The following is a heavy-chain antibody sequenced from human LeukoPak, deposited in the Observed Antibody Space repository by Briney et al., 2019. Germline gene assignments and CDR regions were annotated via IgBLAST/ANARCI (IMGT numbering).Heavy chain of an antibody. V-gene: IGHV3-23*01. Sequence: GASLRLSCAASGFTFSNYAMSWVRQAPGKGLEWVSAIVGSGSNTYYADSVKGQFTISRDNPKNTLYLQMNSLRAEDTAVYYCAKWGDYDILTGYYDSDYWGQGTLVTVSS. CDR2: IVGSGSNT. D-gene: IGHD3-9*01. J-gene: IGHJ4*02. CDR3: AKWGDYDILTGYYDSDY. CDR1: GFTFSNYA.